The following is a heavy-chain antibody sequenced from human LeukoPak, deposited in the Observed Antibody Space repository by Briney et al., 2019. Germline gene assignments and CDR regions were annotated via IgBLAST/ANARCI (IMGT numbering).Heavy chain of an antibody. CDR2: ISGSGRDT. D-gene: IGHD3-22*01. CDR3: ATNYYDSSGYFPGFDY. CDR1: GFTFSSYA. J-gene: IGHJ4*02. Sequence: PGGSLRLSCAASGFTFSSYAMNWVRQAPVKGLEWVSGISGSGRDTYYADSVKGRFTISRDNSKNTLYLQMNSLRADDTAVYYCATNYYDSSGYFPGFDYWGQGALVPVSS. V-gene: IGHV3-23*01.